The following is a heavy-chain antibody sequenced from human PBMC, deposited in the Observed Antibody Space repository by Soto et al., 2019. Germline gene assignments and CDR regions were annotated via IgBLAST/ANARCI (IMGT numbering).Heavy chain of an antibody. CDR2: ITHGGST. J-gene: IGHJ6*02. CDR3: ARMSVTTFYYYAMDV. V-gene: IGHV4-28*01. Sequence: SETLSLTCAVYGYSIRSSDWWGWIRQPPGKGLVWIGYITHGGSTNYNPSLKRRVTMSVDPSKNQFSLNLTSVTAVATAVYYCARMSVTTFYYYAMDVWGQGTTVTVSS. D-gene: IGHD1-1*01. CDR1: GYSIRSSDW.